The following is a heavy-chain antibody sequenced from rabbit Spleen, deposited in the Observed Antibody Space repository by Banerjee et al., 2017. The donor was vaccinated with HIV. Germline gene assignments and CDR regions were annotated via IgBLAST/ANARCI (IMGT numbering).Heavy chain of an antibody. CDR3: ARDTGSSFSTYGMDL. J-gene: IGHJ6*01. CDR2: VNVGVGGST. CDR1: GFSFSSSDY. V-gene: IGHV1S40*01. Sequence: QSLEESGGDLVKPGASLTLTCTASGFSFSSSDYMCWVRQAPGKGLEWVACVNVGVGGSTYYANWAKGRFTISKTSSTTVTLQMTSLTAADTATYFCARDTGSSFSTYGMDLWGPGTLVTVS. D-gene: IGHD8-1*01.